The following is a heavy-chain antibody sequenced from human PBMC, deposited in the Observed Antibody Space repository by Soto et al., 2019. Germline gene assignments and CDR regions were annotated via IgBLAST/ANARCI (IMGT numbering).Heavy chain of an antibody. V-gene: IGHV3-33*01. Sequence: GPLKLSYAESGFTFSSYGMHWVRQAPGKGLEWVAVIWYDGSNKYYADSVKGRFTISRDNSKNTLYLQMNSLRAEDTAVYYCARDTFYGSGSHYGMDVWGQGTTVTVSS. CDR2: IWYDGSNK. CDR1: GFTFSSYG. J-gene: IGHJ6*02. D-gene: IGHD3-10*01. CDR3: ARDTFYGSGSHYGMDV.